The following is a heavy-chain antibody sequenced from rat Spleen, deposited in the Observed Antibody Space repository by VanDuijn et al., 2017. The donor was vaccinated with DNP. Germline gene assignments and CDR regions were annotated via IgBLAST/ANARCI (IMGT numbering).Heavy chain of an antibody. CDR3: VRPARGWFAY. J-gene: IGHJ3*01. CDR1: GFTFRDYY. CDR2: ISYDGGST. V-gene: IGHV5-22*01. Sequence: EVQLVESGGGLVQPGGSLKLSCAASGFTFRDYYMAWVRQAPTKGLAWVAYISYDGGSTYNGDSVKGRFTISRDNAKSTLYLQVNSLRSEDTATYYCVRPARGWFAYWGQGTLVTVSA.